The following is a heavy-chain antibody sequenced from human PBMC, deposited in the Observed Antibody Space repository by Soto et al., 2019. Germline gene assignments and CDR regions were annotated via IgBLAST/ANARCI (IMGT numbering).Heavy chain of an antibody. CDR1: GFTFSNYA. J-gene: IGHJ4*02. CDR3: TKANRYCSGANCFTFDY. D-gene: IGHD2-15*01. Sequence: EVQLLESGGGLLQPGGSLRLSCTASGFTFSNYAMSWVRQAPGKGLEWVSTFSSGGGGTYYPDSVKGRFTISRDNSKNTLSLQMNSLRAEDTAVYYCTKANRYCSGANCFTFDYWGLGILVTVSS. V-gene: IGHV3-23*01. CDR2: FSSGGGGT.